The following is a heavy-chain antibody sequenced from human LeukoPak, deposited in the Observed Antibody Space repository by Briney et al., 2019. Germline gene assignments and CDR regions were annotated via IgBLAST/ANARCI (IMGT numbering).Heavy chain of an antibody. J-gene: IGHJ4*02. V-gene: IGHV1-69*04. CDR2: IIPILGIA. Sequence: ASVKVSCKASGGTFSSYAISWVRQAPGQGLEWMGRIIPILGIANYAQKFQGRATMTEDTSTDTAYMELSSLRSEDTAVYYCATWGEWLAFDYWGQGTLVTVSS. CDR1: GGTFSSYA. CDR3: ATWGEWLAFDY. D-gene: IGHD6-19*01.